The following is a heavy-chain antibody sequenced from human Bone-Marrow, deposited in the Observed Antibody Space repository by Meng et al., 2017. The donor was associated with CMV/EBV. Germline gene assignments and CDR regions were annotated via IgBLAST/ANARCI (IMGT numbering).Heavy chain of an antibody. CDR3: ARVGDYSDSWYRDY. Sequence: KASGGTFRDYNIMWVRQAHGQGLEWVGGIIPIFGSAYSAQKLQGRVTITADELGSTAYLELSNLRSEDTAIYYCARVGDYSDSWYRDYWGQGTLVTVSS. D-gene: IGHD6-13*01. J-gene: IGHJ4*02. CDR1: GGTFRDYN. V-gene: IGHV1-69*01. CDR2: IIPIFGSA.